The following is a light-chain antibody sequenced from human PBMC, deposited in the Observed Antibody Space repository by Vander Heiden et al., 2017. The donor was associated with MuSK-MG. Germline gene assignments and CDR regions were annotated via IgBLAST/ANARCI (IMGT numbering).Light chain of an antibody. CDR1: SSNIGNNY. V-gene: IGLV1-51*01. J-gene: IGLJ2*01. CDR2: ENN. Sequence: QSVLTQPPSVSAAPGQKLTISCSGSSSNIGNNYVSWYQQFPGTAPKLLIYENNKRPSGIPDRFSGSKSGTSATLGITGLQTGDEADYYCGTWDISLSVVVFGEGTKLTVL. CDR3: GTWDISLSVVV.